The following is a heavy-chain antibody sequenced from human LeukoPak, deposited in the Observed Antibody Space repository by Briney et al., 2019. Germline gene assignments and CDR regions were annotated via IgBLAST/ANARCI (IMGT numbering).Heavy chain of an antibody. V-gene: IGHV4-34*01. CDR2: INHSGST. D-gene: IGHD3-3*01. CDR3: ARGRNFWSGYLSAGREYYFDY. CDR1: GGSFSGYY. J-gene: IGHJ4*02. Sequence: SESLSLTCAVYGGSFSGYYWSWIRQPPGKGLEWIGEINHSGSTNYNPSLKSRVTISVDTSKNQFSLKLSSVTAADTAVYYCARGRNFWSGYLSAGREYYFDYWGQGTLVTVSS.